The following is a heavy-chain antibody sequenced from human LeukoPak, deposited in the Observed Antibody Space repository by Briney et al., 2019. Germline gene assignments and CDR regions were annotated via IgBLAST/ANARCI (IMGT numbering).Heavy chain of an antibody. CDR1: GYTLNNSG. V-gene: IGHV1-18*01. J-gene: IGHJ4*02. Sequence: ASVKVSCKASGYTLNNSGISWLREAPGQGLEWMGWINARNGFTNYAQKFQGRLTMTTDTSTTTAHMDLRGLPSDDTAVYYCARDREGTGIWRDYWGQGTLVTVSS. CDR3: ARDREGTGIWRDY. D-gene: IGHD1-1*01. CDR2: INARNGFT.